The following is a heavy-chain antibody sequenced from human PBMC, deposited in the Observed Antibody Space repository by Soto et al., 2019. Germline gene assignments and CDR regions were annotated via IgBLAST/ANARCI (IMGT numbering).Heavy chain of an antibody. CDR1: GFTFSSYA. Sequence: PGGSLRLSCAASGFTFSSYAMSWVRQAPGKGLEWVSAISGSGGSTYYADSVKGRFTISRDNSKNTLYLQMNSLRAEDTAVYYCAEVPGIAVAGPTGVDYWGQGTLVTVSS. J-gene: IGHJ4*02. V-gene: IGHV3-23*01. CDR2: ISGSGGST. D-gene: IGHD6-19*01. CDR3: AEVPGIAVAGPTGVDY.